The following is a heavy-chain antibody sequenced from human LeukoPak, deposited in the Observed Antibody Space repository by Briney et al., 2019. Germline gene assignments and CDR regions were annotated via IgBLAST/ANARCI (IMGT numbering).Heavy chain of an antibody. CDR1: GFAFSSYN. Sequence: GGSLRLSXAASGFAFSSYNMKWVRQAPGKGLEWVSFISTTSTYIYYADSVKGRFTVSRDNSKNSLYLQMDSLRVEDTAVYYCSRAGTCSSTSCDGGIEYWGQGTLVTVSS. CDR2: ISTTSTYI. CDR3: SRAGTCSSTSCDGGIEY. D-gene: IGHD2-2*01. V-gene: IGHV3-21*06. J-gene: IGHJ4*02.